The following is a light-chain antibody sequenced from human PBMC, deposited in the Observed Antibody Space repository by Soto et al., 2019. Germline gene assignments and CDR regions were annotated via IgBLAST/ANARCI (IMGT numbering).Light chain of an antibody. V-gene: IGKV1-39*01. J-gene: IGKJ3*01. Sequence: DIQMTQSPSSLSASVGDRVTVTCRSSQSIGGYLNWYQQKPGKAPKLLMHAASTLQSGVPSRFSGSGSGTDYTLTISSLQPEDFATYCCQQSYSNPFTFGPGTQVGIK. CDR1: QSIGGY. CDR2: AAS. CDR3: QQSYSNPFT.